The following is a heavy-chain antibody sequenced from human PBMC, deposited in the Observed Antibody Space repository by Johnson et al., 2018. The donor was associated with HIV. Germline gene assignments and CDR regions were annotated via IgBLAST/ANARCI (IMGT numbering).Heavy chain of an antibody. CDR2: INWNGGST. Sequence: EVQLVESGGGVVRPGGSLRLSCAASGFTFDDYGMSWVRQAPGKGLEWVSGINWNGGSTGYADSVKGRFTLSRDNSKNTLYLQMSSLRAEDTAGYYCVREEGNDILTRGDAFDIWGQGTMVTVSS. CDR1: GFTFDDYG. D-gene: IGHD3-9*01. CDR3: VREEGNDILTRGDAFDI. J-gene: IGHJ3*02. V-gene: IGHV3-20*04.